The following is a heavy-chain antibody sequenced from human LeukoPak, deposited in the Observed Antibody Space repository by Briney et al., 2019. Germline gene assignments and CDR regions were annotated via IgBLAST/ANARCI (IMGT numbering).Heavy chain of an antibody. V-gene: IGHV3-23*01. D-gene: IGHD1-26*01. CDR3: AKRGGSYGFFDY. CDR2: ISGSGGST. J-gene: IGHJ4*02. Sequence: PGGSLRLSCAASGFTFSSYAMSWVRQAPGKGLEWVSAISGSGGSTYYADSVKGRFTISRDTSKNTLYLQMNSLRAEDTAVYYCAKRGGSYGFFDYWGQGTLVTVSS. CDR1: GFTFSSYA.